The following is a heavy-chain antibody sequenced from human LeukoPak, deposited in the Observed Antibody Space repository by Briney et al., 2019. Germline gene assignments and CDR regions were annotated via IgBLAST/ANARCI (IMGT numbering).Heavy chain of an antibody. J-gene: IGHJ5*02. CDR2: ISGSGGST. CDR3: AKGIAVAGTIWFDP. V-gene: IGHV3-23*01. CDR1: GFTFSSYA. Sequence: GGSLRLSCAASGFTFSSYAMSWVRQAPGKGLEWVSAISGSGGSTYYADSVKGRFTISRDNSKNTLYLQMNSLRAKDTAVYYCAKGIAVAGTIWFDPWGQGTLVTVSS. D-gene: IGHD6-19*01.